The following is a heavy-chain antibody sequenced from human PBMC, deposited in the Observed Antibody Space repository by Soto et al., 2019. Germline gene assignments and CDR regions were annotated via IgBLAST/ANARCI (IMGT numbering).Heavy chain of an antibody. Sequence: PGGSLRLSCAASGFTVSSNYMSWVRQAPGKGLERVSVIYSGGNTYYADSVKGRFTISRDNSKNTLYLQMNSLRAEDTVVFYCARDNQENYDYVWGSSGGDAVDIWGQGT. D-gene: IGHD3-16*01. V-gene: IGHV3-66*01. J-gene: IGHJ3*02. CDR3: ARDNQENYDYVWGSSGGDAVDI. CDR2: IYSGGNT. CDR1: GFTVSSNY.